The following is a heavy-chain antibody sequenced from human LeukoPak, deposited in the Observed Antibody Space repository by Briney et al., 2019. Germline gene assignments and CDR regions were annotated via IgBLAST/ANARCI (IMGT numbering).Heavy chain of an antibody. V-gene: IGHV4-59*01. CDR2: IYYSGST. J-gene: IGHJ5*02. CDR1: GGSISSYY. D-gene: IGHD6-6*01. CDR3: ARDIISEYSSSHSHFDP. Sequence: PSETLSLTCTVSGGSISSYYWSWIRQPPGKGLEWIGYIYYSGSTNYNPSLKSRVTISVDTSKNQFSLRLSSVTAEDTAVYYCARDIISEYSSSHSHFDPWGQGTLVTVSS.